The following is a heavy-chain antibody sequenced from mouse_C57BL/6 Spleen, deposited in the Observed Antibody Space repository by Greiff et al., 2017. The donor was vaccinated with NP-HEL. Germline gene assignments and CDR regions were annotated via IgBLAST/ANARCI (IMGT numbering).Heavy chain of an antibody. J-gene: IGHJ4*01. CDR2: IDPEDGET. CDR3: ARRYYGSSPNAMDY. V-gene: IGHV14-2*01. Sequence: VQLKQSGAELVKPGASVKLSCTASGFNINDYYMHWVKQRTEQGLEWIGRIDPEDGETKYAPKFQGKATITADTSSNTAYLQLSSLTSEDTAVYYCARRYYGSSPNAMDYWGQGTSVTVSS. D-gene: IGHD1-1*01. CDR1: GFNINDYY.